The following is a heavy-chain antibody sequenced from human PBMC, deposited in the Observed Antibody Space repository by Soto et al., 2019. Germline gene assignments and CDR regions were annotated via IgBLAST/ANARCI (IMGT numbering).Heavy chain of an antibody. J-gene: IGHJ4*02. V-gene: IGHV4-59*01. CDR3: GKDFGGLSR. D-gene: IGHD3-10*01. Sequence: KPSETLSLTCTVSGGSISSYYWSWIRQPPGKGLEWIGYIYYSGSTNYNPSLKSRVTISVDTSKNQFSLKLSSVTAADTAVYYCGKDFGGLSRWGQGTLVTVSS. CDR2: IYYSGST. CDR1: GGSISSYY.